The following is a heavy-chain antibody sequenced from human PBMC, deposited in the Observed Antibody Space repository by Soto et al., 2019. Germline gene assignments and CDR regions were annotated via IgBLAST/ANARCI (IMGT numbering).Heavy chain of an antibody. V-gene: IGHV4-30-4*01. CDR1: GGAISSGDYY. CDR3: ATYIALGSGYQPFDE. CDR2: IYYSGTT. Sequence: ALCLPGTVSGGAISSGDYYWGWIRHPPGKGLEWIGYIYYSGTTYYNPSLKSRITMSLDTSKNQFSLKLSSVTAADTAVYYCATYIALGSGYQPFDEWGQGTLVTVSS. D-gene: IGHD3-22*01. J-gene: IGHJ4*02.